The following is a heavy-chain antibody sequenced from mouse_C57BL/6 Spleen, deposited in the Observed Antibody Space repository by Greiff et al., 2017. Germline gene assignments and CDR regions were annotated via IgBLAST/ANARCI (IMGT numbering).Heavy chain of an antibody. J-gene: IGHJ3*01. CDR2: IDPSDSET. V-gene: IGHV1-52*01. CDR1: GYTFTSYW. Sequence: VQLQQPGAELVRPGSSVQLSCKASGYTFTSYWMHWVKQRPIQGLEWIGNIDPSDSETHYNQKFKDKATLTVDKSSSTAYMQLSSLTSENSAVYYCAREVGRGRLGPAYWGQGTLVTVSA. D-gene: IGHD4-1*01. CDR3: AREVGRGRLGPAY.